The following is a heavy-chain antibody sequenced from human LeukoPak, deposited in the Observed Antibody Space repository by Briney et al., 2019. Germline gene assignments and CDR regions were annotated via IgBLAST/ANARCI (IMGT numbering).Heavy chain of an antibody. V-gene: IGHV3-7*01. CDR3: ARVPKVGTYYDILTGYKDYYYGMDV. J-gene: IGHJ6*02. CDR1: GLTFSSYA. CDR2: IKQDGSEK. Sequence: GGSLRLSCAASGLTFSSYALSWVRQAPGKGLEWVANIKQDGSEKYYVDSVKGRFTISRDNAKNSLYLQMNSLRAEDTAVYYCARVPKVGTYYDILTGYKDYYYGMDVWGQGATVTVSS. D-gene: IGHD3-9*01.